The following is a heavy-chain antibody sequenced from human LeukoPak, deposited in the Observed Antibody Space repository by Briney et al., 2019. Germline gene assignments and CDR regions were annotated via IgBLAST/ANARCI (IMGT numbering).Heavy chain of an antibody. D-gene: IGHD3-22*01. CDR1: GGTFSSYA. Sequence: SVKVSCKASGGTFSSYAISWVRQAPGQGLEWMGRIIPIFGTANYAQKLQGRVTITTDESTSTAYMELSSLRSEDTAVYYCARDRYDSSGYYKDWGQGTLVTVSS. J-gene: IGHJ4*02. V-gene: IGHV1-69*05. CDR2: IIPIFGTA. CDR3: ARDRYDSSGYYKD.